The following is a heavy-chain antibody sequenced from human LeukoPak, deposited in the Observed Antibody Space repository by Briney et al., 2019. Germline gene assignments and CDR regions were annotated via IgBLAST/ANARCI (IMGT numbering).Heavy chain of an antibody. Sequence: GGSLILSCAASGFTFSSYWMSWVRQAPGKGLEWVAIIKQDGSEKYYVDSVKGRFTISRDNAEKSLYLQMNSLRAEDTAVYYCATSRTSDYWGQGTLVTVSS. CDR2: IKQDGSEK. CDR3: ATSRTSDY. J-gene: IGHJ4*02. CDR1: GFTFSSYW. D-gene: IGHD1-14*01. V-gene: IGHV3-7*03.